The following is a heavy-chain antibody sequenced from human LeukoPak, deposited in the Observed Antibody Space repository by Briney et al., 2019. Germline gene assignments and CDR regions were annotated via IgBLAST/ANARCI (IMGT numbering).Heavy chain of an antibody. Sequence: SETLSLTCSVSGGSISGYYWNWIRQPPGKGLEWLGYIYSSGSTTYNPSLKSRVTISVDTSKNQFSLKLTSVTAADTAVYYCARNQWLVRGDYFDYWGQGTLVTVSS. CDR3: ARNQWLVRGDYFDY. D-gene: IGHD6-19*01. CDR2: IYSSGST. J-gene: IGHJ4*02. CDR1: GGSISGYY. V-gene: IGHV4-59*01.